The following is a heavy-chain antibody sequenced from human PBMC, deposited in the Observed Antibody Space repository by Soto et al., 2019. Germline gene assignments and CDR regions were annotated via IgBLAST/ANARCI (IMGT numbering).Heavy chain of an antibody. CDR3: ARPLWFGELLAPQSWFDP. D-gene: IGHD3-10*01. CDR1: GGSISSSSYY. CDR2: IYYSGST. J-gene: IGHJ5*02. Sequence: SETLSLTCTVSGGSISSSSYYWGWIRQPPGKGLEWIGSIYYSGSTYYNPSLKSRVTISVDTSKNQFSLKLSSVTAADTAVYYCARPLWFGELLAPQSWFDPWGQGTLVTVSS. V-gene: IGHV4-39*01.